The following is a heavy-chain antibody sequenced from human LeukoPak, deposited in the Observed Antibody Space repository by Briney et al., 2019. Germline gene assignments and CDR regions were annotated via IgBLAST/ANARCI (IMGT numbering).Heavy chain of an antibody. CDR1: GYTFTDYY. Sequence: GASVKVSCKASGYTFTDYYMHWVRQAPGQGLEWMGWINPNSGGTNYAQKFQGRVTMTRDTSISTAYMELSRLRSDDTAVYYCARWVSGSYHRAYYFDYWGQGTLVTVSS. J-gene: IGHJ4*02. D-gene: IGHD1-26*01. CDR2: INPNSGGT. CDR3: ARWVSGSYHRAYYFDY. V-gene: IGHV1-2*02.